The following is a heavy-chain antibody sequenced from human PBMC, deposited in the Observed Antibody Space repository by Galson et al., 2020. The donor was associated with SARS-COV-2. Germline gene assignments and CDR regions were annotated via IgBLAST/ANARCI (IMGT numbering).Heavy chain of an antibody. CDR1: GFTFSGSS. CDR2: IRSKANSYAT. CDR3: TNGKYY. Sequence: GGSLRLSCAASGFTFSGSSMHWVRQPSGKGLEWVGRIRSKANSYATAYAASVKGRFTISREDSKNTAYLQMNSLKTEDTAVYYCTNGKYYWGQGTLVTVSS. V-gene: IGHV3-73*01. J-gene: IGHJ4*02.